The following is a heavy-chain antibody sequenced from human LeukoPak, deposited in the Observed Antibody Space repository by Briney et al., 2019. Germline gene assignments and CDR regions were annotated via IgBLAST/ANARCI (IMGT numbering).Heavy chain of an antibody. CDR3: ARDLGYSYGIDY. D-gene: IGHD5-18*01. Sequence: PSGTLSLTCAVSGGPISSSNWWSWVRQPPGKGLEWIGYIYYSGSTYYNPSLKSRVTISVDTSKNQFSLKLSSVTAADTAVYYCARDLGYSYGIDYWGQGTLVTVSS. J-gene: IGHJ4*02. V-gene: IGHV4-4*02. CDR2: IYYSGST. CDR1: GGPISSSNW.